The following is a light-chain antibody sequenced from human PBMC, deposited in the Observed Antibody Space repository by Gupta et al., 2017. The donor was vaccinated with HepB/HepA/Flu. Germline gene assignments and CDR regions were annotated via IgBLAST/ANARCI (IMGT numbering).Light chain of an antibody. Sequence: FLLPQSPGTLSLSPGERATLSCRASQSVSSSYLAWYQQKPGQAPRLLIFGASNRANGIPDRFSGSGSGTDFTLTISRLEPEDFAVFYCQQYGSSPFTFGGGTKVEIK. V-gene: IGKV3-20*01. J-gene: IGKJ4*01. CDR3: QQYGSSPFT. CDR2: GAS. CDR1: QSVSSSY.